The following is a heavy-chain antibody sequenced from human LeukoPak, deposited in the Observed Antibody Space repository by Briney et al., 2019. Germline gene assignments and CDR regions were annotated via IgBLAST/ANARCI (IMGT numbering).Heavy chain of an antibody. J-gene: IGHJ3*02. D-gene: IGHD3-3*01. CDR2: ISSSSSYI. CDR3: ARAEPILRFLEGDPGVFDI. Sequence: GGSLRLSCAASGFTFSSYSMNWVRQAPGKGLEWVSSISSSSSYIYYADSVKGRFTISGDNAKNSLYLQMNSLRAEDTAVYYCARAEPILRFLEGDPGVFDIWGQGTMVTVSS. CDR1: GFTFSSYS. V-gene: IGHV3-21*01.